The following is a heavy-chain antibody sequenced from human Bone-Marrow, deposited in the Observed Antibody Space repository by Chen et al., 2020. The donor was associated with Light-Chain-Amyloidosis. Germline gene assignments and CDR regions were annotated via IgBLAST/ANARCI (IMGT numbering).Heavy chain of an antibody. D-gene: IGHD5-12*01. V-gene: IGHV3-74*01. Sequence: DVQLLESGGGLVQPGGSLRLSCAASGFTFRTSWMHWVRQAPGKGLVWVSRIKPDGTRVDYAASVRGRFTISRDDAKSTVYLQMNSLRAEDTAVYYCSREFTGYDDYWGQGTLVTVSS. CDR1: GFTFRTSW. CDR2: IKPDGTRV. J-gene: IGHJ4*02. CDR3: SREFTGYDDY.